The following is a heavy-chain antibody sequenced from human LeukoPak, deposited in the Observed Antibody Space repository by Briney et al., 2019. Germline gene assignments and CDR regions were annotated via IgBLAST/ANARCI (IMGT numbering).Heavy chain of an antibody. Sequence: GGSPRLSCAASGFTFSSYSMNWVRQAPGKGLEWVSYISSSSSTIYYADSVKGRFTISRDNAKNSLYLQMNSLRAEDTAVYYCARDSITFGGVIVPDDAFDIWGKGTTVTVSS. D-gene: IGHD3-16*02. J-gene: IGHJ3*02. CDR3: ARDSITFGGVIVPDDAFDI. CDR2: ISSSSSTI. V-gene: IGHV3-48*04. CDR1: GFTFSSYS.